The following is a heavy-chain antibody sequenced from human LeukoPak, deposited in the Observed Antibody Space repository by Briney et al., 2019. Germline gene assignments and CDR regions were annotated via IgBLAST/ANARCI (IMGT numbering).Heavy chain of an antibody. CDR2: IYYTGST. CDR3: ARGKYYFDY. V-gene: IGHV4-59*01. J-gene: IGHJ4*02. Sequence: SETLSLTCTVSGGSISSYYWSWIRQPPGKGLEWIGYIYYTGSTNYNPSLKSRVTISINASKNQLSLELSSVTAADTAVYYCARGKYYFDYWGQGTLVTVSS. CDR1: GGSISSYY.